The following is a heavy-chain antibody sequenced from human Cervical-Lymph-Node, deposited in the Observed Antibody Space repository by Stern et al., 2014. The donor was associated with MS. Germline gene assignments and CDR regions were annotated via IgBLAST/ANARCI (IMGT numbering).Heavy chain of an antibody. Sequence: QVQLVQSGGGVVQPGRSLRLSCAASGFTFSSYGIHWVRQAPGKGLGWVAVISLDGRKKYYADSVKGLFTISRYNSKNTVSLQMNSLTPEDTAVFYCARDCNGPTGYYYGLDVWGQGTTVTVSS. CDR2: ISLDGRKK. V-gene: IGHV3-30*03. D-gene: IGHD2/OR15-2a*01. J-gene: IGHJ6*02. CDR3: ARDCNGPTGYYYGLDV. CDR1: GFTFSSYG.